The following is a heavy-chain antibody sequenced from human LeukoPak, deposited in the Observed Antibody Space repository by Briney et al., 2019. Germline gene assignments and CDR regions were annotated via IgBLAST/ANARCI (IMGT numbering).Heavy chain of an antibody. J-gene: IGHJ5*02. CDR2: ILYSGST. V-gene: IGHV4-39*01. D-gene: IGHD1-26*01. CDR1: GGSISSSGYY. Sequence: PSETLSLTCTVSGGSISSSGYYWGWIRQPPGKGLEGIASILYSGSTYYNPSLKSRVTISVDTSKNQLSLKLSSLTAADTAVYYCARHEYSGSYYGLSWFDPWGQGTLVTVSS. CDR3: ARHEYSGSYYGLSWFDP.